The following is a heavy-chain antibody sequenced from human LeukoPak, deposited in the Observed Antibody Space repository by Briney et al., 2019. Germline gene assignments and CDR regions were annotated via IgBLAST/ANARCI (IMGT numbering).Heavy chain of an antibody. V-gene: IGHV3-33*01. J-gene: IGHJ4*02. CDR2: IWCDGSNK. CDR3: ASLGTGSGSYSSDY. CDR1: GFTFSSYG. D-gene: IGHD3-10*01. Sequence: GGSLRLSCAASGFTFSSYGMHWVRQAPGKGLEWVAVIWCDGSNKYYADSVKGRFTISRDNSKNTLYLQMNSLRAEDTAVYYCASLGTGSGSYSSDYWGQGTLVTVSS.